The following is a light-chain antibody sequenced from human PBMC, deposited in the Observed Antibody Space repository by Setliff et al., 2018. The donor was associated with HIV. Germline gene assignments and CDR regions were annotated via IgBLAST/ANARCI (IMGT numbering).Light chain of an antibody. CDR1: SSDVGGYYS. CDR3: SSYTSSSTYV. Sequence: QSALAQPASVSGSPGQSITISCTGISSDVGGYYSVSWYQQHPGKAPKLMIYDVINRPSGVSNRFSGSKSGNTASLTISGLQAEDEADYYCSSYTSSSTYVFGTGTKV. CDR2: DVI. J-gene: IGLJ1*01. V-gene: IGLV2-14*03.